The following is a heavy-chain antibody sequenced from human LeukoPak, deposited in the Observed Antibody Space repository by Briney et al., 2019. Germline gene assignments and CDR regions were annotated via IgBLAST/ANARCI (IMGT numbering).Heavy chain of an antibody. CDR2: IDSADNT. V-gene: IGHV3-53*01. CDR1: GFSVSTHY. Sequence: GGSLRLSCAASGFSVSTHYMNWVRQAPGKGLEWVSVIDSADNTYYADSVKGRFTISRDNSNNTVFLQLNSVRAEDTAVYYCARRGGYSGHDFGGGIEGYFDSSGQGTVVTVSS. CDR3: ARRGGYSGHDFGGGIEGYFDS. J-gene: IGHJ4*02. D-gene: IGHD5-12*01.